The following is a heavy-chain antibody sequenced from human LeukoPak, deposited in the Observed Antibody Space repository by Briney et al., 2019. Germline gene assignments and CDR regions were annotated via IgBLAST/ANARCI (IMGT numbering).Heavy chain of an antibody. CDR3: ARSRLDYGDYVPGY. J-gene: IGHJ4*02. CDR2: ISSSSSYI. CDR1: EFTFSSYS. Sequence: GGSLRLSCAASEFTFSSYSMNWVRQAPGKGLEWVSSISSSSSYIYYADSVKGRFTISRDNAKNSLYLQMNSLRAEDTAVYYCARSRLDYGDYVPGYWGQGTLVTVSS. D-gene: IGHD4-17*01. V-gene: IGHV3-21*01.